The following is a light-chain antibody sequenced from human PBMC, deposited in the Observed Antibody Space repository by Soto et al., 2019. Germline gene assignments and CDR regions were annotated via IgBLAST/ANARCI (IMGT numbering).Light chain of an antibody. CDR3: QQYGSSPIT. CDR1: QSVSSY. Sequence: EAVLTQYPASLSLSPGERATLSRRASQSVSSYLAWYQQKPGQAPRLLIYDASNRATGIPARFSGSWSGTDCTLTISRLEPEDVSVYYCQQYGSSPITLGQGTRLEIK. J-gene: IGKJ5*01. V-gene: IGKV3-20*01. CDR2: DAS.